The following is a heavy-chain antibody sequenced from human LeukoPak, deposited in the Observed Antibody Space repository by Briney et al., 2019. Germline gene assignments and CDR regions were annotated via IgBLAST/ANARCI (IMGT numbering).Heavy chain of an antibody. CDR2: LSGSGAGT. CDR3: AKAELGVDTYFDY. V-gene: IGHV3-23*01. D-gene: IGHD3-3*01. Sequence: GGSLRLSCAASGFTFSDYALGWVRQAPGRGLEWVATLSGSGAGTYYSDSVQGRFTISRDNSKRTLFLQMNSLRAEDTAFYYCAKAELGVDTYFDYWGQGTLVTVSS. J-gene: IGHJ4*02. CDR1: GFTFSDYA.